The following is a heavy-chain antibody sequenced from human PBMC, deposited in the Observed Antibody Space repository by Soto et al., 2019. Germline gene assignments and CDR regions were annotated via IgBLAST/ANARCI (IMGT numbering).Heavy chain of an antibody. J-gene: IGHJ6*02. CDR3: ARDDEYSGNGMDV. V-gene: IGHV3-33*01. CDR1: EFTFSNYG. Sequence: QVQLVESGGGVVQPGRSLRLSCEASEFTFSNYGMHWVRQAPGKGLEWVAVILNDGSNRYHADSVKDRFTISRDNSKNTLYLQMNRLRAEDTAVNYCARDDEYSGNGMDVWGQGTTVTVS. CDR2: ILNDGSNR. D-gene: IGHD3-10*01.